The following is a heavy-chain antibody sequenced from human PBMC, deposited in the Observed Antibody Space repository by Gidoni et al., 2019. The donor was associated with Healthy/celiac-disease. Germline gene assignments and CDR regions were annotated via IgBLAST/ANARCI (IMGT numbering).Heavy chain of an antibody. CDR3: TTGEGSVTY. CDR2: IKSKTDGGTT. V-gene: IGHV3-15*01. Sequence: SNAWMSWVRQAPGKGLEWVGRIKSKTDGGTTDYAAPVKGRFTISRDDSKNTLYLQMNSLKTEDTAVYYSTTGEGSVTYWGQGTLVTVSS. CDR1: SNAW. D-gene: IGHD3-10*01. J-gene: IGHJ4*02.